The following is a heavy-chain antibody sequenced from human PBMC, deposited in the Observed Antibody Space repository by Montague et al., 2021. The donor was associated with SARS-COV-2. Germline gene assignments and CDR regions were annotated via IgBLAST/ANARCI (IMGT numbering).Heavy chain of an antibody. CDR3: ASAFYGDHWAFDV. V-gene: IGHV6-1*01. CDR2: TYYRSWWRS. Sequence: CAISGDSVASPSASWDWIRHSPSRGLEWLGRTYYRSWWRSQYPGSLESRITISGDTSKNQFSLQLNSVTPEDTAVYYCASAFYGDHWAFDVWGQGTMVTVSS. D-gene: IGHD3-3*02. CDR1: GDSVASPSAS. J-gene: IGHJ3*01.